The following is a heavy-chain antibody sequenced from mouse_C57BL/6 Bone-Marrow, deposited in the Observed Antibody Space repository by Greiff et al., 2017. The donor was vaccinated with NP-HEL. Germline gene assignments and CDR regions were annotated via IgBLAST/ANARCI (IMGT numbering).Heavy chain of an antibody. CDR2: IHPNSGST. J-gene: IGHJ3*01. V-gene: IGHV1-64*01. CDR3: ARGDYYGSSSPFAY. Sequence: QVQLQQPGAELVKPGASVKLSCKASGYTFTSYWMRWVKQRPGQGLEWIGMIHPNSGSTNYNEKFKSKATLTVDKSSSTAYMQLSSLTSEDSAVYYCARGDYYGSSSPFAYWGQGTLVTVSA. D-gene: IGHD1-1*01. CDR1: GYTFTSYW.